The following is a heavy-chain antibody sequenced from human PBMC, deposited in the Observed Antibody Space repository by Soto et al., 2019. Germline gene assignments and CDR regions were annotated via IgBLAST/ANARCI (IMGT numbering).Heavy chain of an antibody. D-gene: IGHD3-10*01. Sequence: GASVKVSCKASGYTFTSYAMHWVRQAPGQRLEWMGWINAGNGNTKYSQKFQGRVTITRDTSASTAYMELSSLRSEDTAVYYCARDSSGAGGWFDPWGQGTLVTVSS. CDR1: GYTFTSYA. CDR3: ARDSSGAGGWFDP. V-gene: IGHV1-3*01. J-gene: IGHJ5*02. CDR2: INAGNGNT.